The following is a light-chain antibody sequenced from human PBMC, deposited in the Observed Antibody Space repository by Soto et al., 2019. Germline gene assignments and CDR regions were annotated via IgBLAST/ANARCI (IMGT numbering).Light chain of an antibody. CDR2: KAS. V-gene: IGKV1-5*03. CDR1: QTISSW. Sequence: DIQMTQSPSTLSGSVGDRVTITCRASQTISSWLAWYQQKPGKAPKLLIYKASTLKSGVPSRFSGSGSGTEFSLAIRSLLPDDFAPYSSQYYNSYAAAFGRGTKVDIK. J-gene: IGKJ1*01. CDR3: QYYNSYAAA.